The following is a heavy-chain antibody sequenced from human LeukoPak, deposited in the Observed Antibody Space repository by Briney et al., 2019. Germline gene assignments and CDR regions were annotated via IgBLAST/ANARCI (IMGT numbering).Heavy chain of an antibody. D-gene: IGHD2-2*01. V-gene: IGHV1-46*01. Sequence: ASVKVSRKASGYTFTSYYMHWVRQAPGQGLEWMGIINPSGGSTSYAQKFQGRVTMTRDTSTSTVYMELSSLRSEDTAVYYCARDIVVVPAANLGGGVYYYYGMDVWGKGTTVTVSS. CDR3: ARDIVVVPAANLGGGVYYYYGMDV. J-gene: IGHJ6*04. CDR2: INPSGGST. CDR1: GYTFTSYY.